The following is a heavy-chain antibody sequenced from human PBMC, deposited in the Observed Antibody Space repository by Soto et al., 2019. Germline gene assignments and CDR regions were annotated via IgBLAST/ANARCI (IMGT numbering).Heavy chain of an antibody. CDR3: ARDFSYYYDSSGYYFDY. Sequence: GGSLRLSCAASGFTFSSYAMHWVRQAPGKGLEWVAVISYDGSNKYYADSVKGRFTISRDNSKNTLYLQMNSLRAEDTAVYYCARDFSYYYDSSGYYFDYWGQGTLVTSPQ. CDR2: ISYDGSNK. V-gene: IGHV3-30-3*01. J-gene: IGHJ4*02. CDR1: GFTFSSYA. D-gene: IGHD3-22*01.